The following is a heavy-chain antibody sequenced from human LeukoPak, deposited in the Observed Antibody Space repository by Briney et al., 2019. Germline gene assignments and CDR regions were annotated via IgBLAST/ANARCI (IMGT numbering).Heavy chain of an antibody. V-gene: IGHV3-30*19. CDR1: GFTFSSYG. CDR2: IWYDGSNK. D-gene: IGHD3-22*01. Sequence: GGSLRLPCAASGFTFSSYGMHWVRQAPGKGLEWVAVIWYDGSNKYYADSVKGRFTISRDNSKNTLYLQMNSLRAEDTAVYYCARDYGYYELNNWFDPWGQGTLVTVSS. CDR3: ARDYGYYELNNWFDP. J-gene: IGHJ5*02.